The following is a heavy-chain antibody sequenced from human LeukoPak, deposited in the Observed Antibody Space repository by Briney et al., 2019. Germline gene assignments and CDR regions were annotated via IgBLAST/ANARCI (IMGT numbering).Heavy chain of an antibody. CDR1: GGSISSGGYS. CDR3: ARAYYYGMDV. Sequence: SQTLSLTCAVSGGSISSGGYSWRWIRQPPGKGLEWIGYIYHSGSTYYNPSLKSRVTISVDRSKNQFSLKLSSVTAADTAVYYCARAYYYGMDVWGQGTTVTVSS. V-gene: IGHV4-30-2*01. J-gene: IGHJ6*02. CDR2: IYHSGST.